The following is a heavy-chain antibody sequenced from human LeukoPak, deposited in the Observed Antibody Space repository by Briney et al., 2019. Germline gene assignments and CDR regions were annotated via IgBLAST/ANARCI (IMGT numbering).Heavy chain of an antibody. D-gene: IGHD3-16*01. CDR3: ARVPYDYVWGIYDY. V-gene: IGHV4-38-2*02. J-gene: IGHJ4*02. Sequence: PPETLSLTCTVSVYSISSGYYWGCVPQPPRKGLEWIWSIYHSGSTYYNPSLKSRATISVDTSKNQFSLKLGSVTAADTAVYYCARVPYDYVWGIYDYWGQRTLVSVSS. CDR2: IYHSGST. CDR1: VYSISSGYY.